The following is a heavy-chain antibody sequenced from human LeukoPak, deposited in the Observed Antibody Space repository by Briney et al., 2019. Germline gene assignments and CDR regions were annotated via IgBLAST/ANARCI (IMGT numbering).Heavy chain of an antibody. V-gene: IGHV1-18*01. CDR3: ARETSGSYLLRVDY. CDR2: ISAYNGNT. Sequence: ASVTVSCKAFGYTFTSYGISWVRQAPGQGLEWMGWISAYNGNTNYAQKLQGRVTMTTDTSTSTAYMELRSLRSDDTAVYYCARETSGSYLLRVDYWGQGTLVTVSS. CDR1: GYTFTSYG. J-gene: IGHJ4*02. D-gene: IGHD1-26*01.